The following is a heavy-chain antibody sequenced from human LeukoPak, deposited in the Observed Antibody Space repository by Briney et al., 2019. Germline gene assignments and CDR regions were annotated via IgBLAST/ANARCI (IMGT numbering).Heavy chain of an antibody. CDR3: ARDSGYSSGWRDY. CDR1: GYTFSTYG. CDR2: ISAYNTNT. J-gene: IGHJ4*02. Sequence: ASVKVSCKASGYTFSTYGISWVRQAPGQGLEWMGWISAYNTNTNYAQKFQARVTLTTDTSTSTAYMELRSLQSDDTAVYYCARDSGYSSGWRDYWGQGTLVTVSS. D-gene: IGHD6-19*01. V-gene: IGHV1-18*01.